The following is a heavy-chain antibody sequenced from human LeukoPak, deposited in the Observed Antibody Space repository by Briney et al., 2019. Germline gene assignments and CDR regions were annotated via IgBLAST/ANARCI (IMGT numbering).Heavy chain of an antibody. D-gene: IGHD1-26*01. CDR3: AREIHSGSVGFGY. CDR1: RFTFNSYW. Sequence: GGSLRLSCAASRFTFNSYWMHWVRQVPGKGLVWVSRINSDGSNTNYADSVKGRFTISRDNAKNTLYLQMNSLRAEDTAVYYCAREIHSGSVGFGYWGQGTLVTVSS. J-gene: IGHJ4*02. CDR2: INSDGSNT. V-gene: IGHV3-74*01.